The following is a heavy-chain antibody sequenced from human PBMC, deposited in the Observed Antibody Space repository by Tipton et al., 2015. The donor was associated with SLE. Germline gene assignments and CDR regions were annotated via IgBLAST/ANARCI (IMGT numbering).Heavy chain of an antibody. CDR2: IKKDGSGK. D-gene: IGHD6-19*01. CDR1: GFSSSGHW. CDR3: ARSPTGSGTGWLDY. V-gene: IGHV3-7*02. J-gene: IGHJ4*02. Sequence: GSLRLSCAASGFSSSGHWMTWVRQAPGKGLEWVANIKKDGSGKYNVDSVRGRFTISRDNAKNSIYLQMNALRVEDTAIYYCARSPTGSGTGWLDYWGQGTLVTVSS.